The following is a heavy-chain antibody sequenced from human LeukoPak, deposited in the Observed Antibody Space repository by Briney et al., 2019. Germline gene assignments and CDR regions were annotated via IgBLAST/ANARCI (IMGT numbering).Heavy chain of an antibody. CDR2: ISSSGSTI. D-gene: IGHD6-13*01. Sequence: PGGSLRLSCVASGFKFSDYYMNWIRRAPGKGLEWVSYISSSGSTIYYADSVKGRFTISRDNAKNSLYLQMNSLRAEDTAVYYCARDARGAAAADDPFDIWGQGTMVTVSS. V-gene: IGHV3-11*01. CDR1: GFKFSDYY. J-gene: IGHJ3*02. CDR3: ARDARGAAAADDPFDI.